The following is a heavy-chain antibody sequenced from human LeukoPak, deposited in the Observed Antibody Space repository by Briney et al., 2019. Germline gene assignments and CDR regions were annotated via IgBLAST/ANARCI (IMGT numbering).Heavy chain of an antibody. V-gene: IGHV3-64*01. CDR2: ISSSGGNT. D-gene: IGHD2-15*01. CDR1: GFTFNTYA. CDR3: ARASGRGLYYFDY. J-gene: IGHJ4*02. Sequence: GGSLRLSCAASGFTFNTYAMHWVRQAPGKGLEFVSSISSSGGNTYYANSVKGRFTISRDDSKNTLYLQMGSLRPEDMAVYYCARASGRGLYYFDYRGKGTLVTVSS.